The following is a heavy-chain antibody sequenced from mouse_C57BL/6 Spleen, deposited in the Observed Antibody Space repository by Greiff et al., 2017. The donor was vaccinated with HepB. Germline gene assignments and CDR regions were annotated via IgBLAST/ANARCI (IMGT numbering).Heavy chain of an antibody. Sequence: VKLQQSGAELVRPGASVTLSCKASGYTFTDYEMHWVKQTPVHGLEWIGAIDPETGGTAYNQKFKGKAILTADKSSSTAYMELRSPTSEDSAVYYCTRDSSRGKMDYWGQGTSVTVSS. J-gene: IGHJ4*01. CDR1: GYTFTDYE. CDR3: TRDSSRGKMDY. D-gene: IGHD3-2*01. CDR2: IDPETGGT. V-gene: IGHV1-15*01.